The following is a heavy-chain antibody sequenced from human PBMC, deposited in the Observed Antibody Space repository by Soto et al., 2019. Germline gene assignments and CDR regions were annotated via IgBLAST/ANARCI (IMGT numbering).Heavy chain of an antibody. V-gene: IGHV3-23*01. J-gene: IGHJ2*01. D-gene: IGHD2-2*01. CDR1: GLTFINYA. Sequence: EVQLLESGGGLVQPGGSLRLSCVGSGLTFINYAMNWVRQTPGKGLEWVSTISGGGDRTFDADTVKGRFTISRDNSKNTVNLQMNSLRADDTAVYYCARKVLGSTSRPDWWYFDLWGRGTVVTVSS. CDR3: ARKVLGSTSRPDWWYFDL. CDR2: ISGGGDRT.